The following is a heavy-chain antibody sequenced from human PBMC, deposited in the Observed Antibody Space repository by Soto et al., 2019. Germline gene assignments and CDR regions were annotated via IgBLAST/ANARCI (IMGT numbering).Heavy chain of an antibody. D-gene: IGHD2-15*01. CDR2: IYYSGST. Sequence: PSETLSLTCTVSGGSISSGGYYWSWIRQHPGKGLEWIGYIYYSGSTYYNPSLKSRVTISVDTSKNQFSLKLSSVTAADTAVYYCARARYCSGGSCYPSLYYYYYMDVWGKGTTVTVSS. V-gene: IGHV4-31*03. J-gene: IGHJ6*03. CDR1: GGSISSGGYY. CDR3: ARARYCSGGSCYPSLYYYYYMDV.